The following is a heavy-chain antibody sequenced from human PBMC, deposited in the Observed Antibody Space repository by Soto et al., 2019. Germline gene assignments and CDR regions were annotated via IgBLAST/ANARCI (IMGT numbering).Heavy chain of an antibody. V-gene: IGHV5-51*01. CDR3: ARLAYSRYFDF. Sequence: PGESLKISCKSSGYNFASSWIAWVRQMPDKGLEWMGIINPLDSEIRYSPSFQGQVSISADNSITTAYLQWSSLKASDTAMYYCARLAYSRYFDFWGQGTLVTVSS. D-gene: IGHD5-12*01. CDR2: INPLDSEI. CDR1: GYNFASSW. J-gene: IGHJ4*02.